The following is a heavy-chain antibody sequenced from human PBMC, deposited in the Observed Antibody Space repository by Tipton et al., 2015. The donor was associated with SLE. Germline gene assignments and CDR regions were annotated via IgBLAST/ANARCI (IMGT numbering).Heavy chain of an antibody. CDR2: IYHSGST. V-gene: IGHV4-59*08. Sequence: TLSLTCTVSGGSISSYYWSWIRQPPGKGLEWIGSIYHSGSTYYNPSLKSRVTISVDTSKNQFSLKLSSVTAADTAVYYCARTGSFGGYGRFDPWGQGTLVTVSS. CDR1: GGSISSYY. D-gene: IGHD3-22*01. J-gene: IGHJ5*02. CDR3: ARTGSFGGYGRFDP.